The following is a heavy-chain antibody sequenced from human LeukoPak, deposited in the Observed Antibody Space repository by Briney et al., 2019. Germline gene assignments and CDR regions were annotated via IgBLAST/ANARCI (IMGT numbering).Heavy chain of an antibody. V-gene: IGHV3-23*01. CDR1: GFTFSSYA. CDR3: ASFRRDGYKSDAFDI. CDR2: ISGSGGST. Sequence: GGSLRLSCAASGFTFSSYAMSWVRQAPGKGLEWVSAISGSGGSTYYADSVKGRFTISRDNSKNTLYLQMNSLRAEDTAVYYCASFRRDGYKSDAFDIWGQGTMVTVSS. D-gene: IGHD5-24*01. J-gene: IGHJ3*02.